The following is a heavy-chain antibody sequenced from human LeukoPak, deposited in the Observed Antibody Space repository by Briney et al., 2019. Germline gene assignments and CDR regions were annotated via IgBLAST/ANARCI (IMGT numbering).Heavy chain of an antibody. D-gene: IGHD3-22*01. CDR1: GGSISSYY. Sequence: PSETLSLTCTVSGGSISSYYWSWIRQPPGKGLEWIGYIYYSGSTNYNPSLKSRVTISVDTSKNQFSLKLSSVTAADTAVYYSARGRYYDSSGYTLTFDYWGQGTLVTVSS. J-gene: IGHJ4*02. CDR3: ARGRYYDSSGYTLTFDY. V-gene: IGHV4-59*01. CDR2: IYYSGST.